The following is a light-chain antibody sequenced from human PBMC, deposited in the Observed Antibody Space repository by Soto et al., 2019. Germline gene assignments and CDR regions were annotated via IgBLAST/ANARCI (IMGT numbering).Light chain of an antibody. Sequence: EIVLTQSPGTLSLSPGERATLSCRASQSVSSSYLAWYQQKPGQAPRLRIYGASGRATGIPDRFSGSGSGTDFTLTISRLEPEDFAVYYCQQYPGYTFGQGTKLEIK. V-gene: IGKV3-20*01. CDR3: QQYPGYT. CDR2: GAS. CDR1: QSVSSSY. J-gene: IGKJ2*01.